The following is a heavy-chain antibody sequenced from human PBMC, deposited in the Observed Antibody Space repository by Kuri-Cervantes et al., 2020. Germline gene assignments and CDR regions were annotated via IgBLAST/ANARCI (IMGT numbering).Heavy chain of an antibody. V-gene: IGHV1-8*01. J-gene: IGHJ6*02. CDR1: GYTFTSYD. D-gene: IGHD2-21*01. Sequence: ASVKVSCKASGYTFTSYDINWVRQATGQGLEWMGWMNPNSGNTGYAQKFQGRVTITRDTSASTAYMELSSLRSEDTAVYYCASYSFYGYGMDVWGQGTTVTVSS. CDR3: ASYSFYGYGMDV. CDR2: MNPNSGNT.